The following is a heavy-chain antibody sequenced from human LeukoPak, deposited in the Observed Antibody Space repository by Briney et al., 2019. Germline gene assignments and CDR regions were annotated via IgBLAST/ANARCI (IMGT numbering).Heavy chain of an antibody. CDR2: ISRNSRTT. CDR1: GSDFSSHN. Sequence: PGGSLRLSCAVSGSDFSSHNFHWVRQAPGKGLEWVSFISRNSRTTYYADSVKGRFTISRDDAKNLVYLQMNSLRAEDTAIYYCAGGDYNWNGFDPWGQGTLVTVSS. V-gene: IGHV3-48*04. CDR3: AGGDYNWNGFDP. D-gene: IGHD1-20*01. J-gene: IGHJ5*02.